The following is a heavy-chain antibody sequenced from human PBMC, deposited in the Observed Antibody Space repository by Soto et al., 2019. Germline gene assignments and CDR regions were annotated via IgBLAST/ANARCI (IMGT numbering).Heavy chain of an antibody. CDR2: INRDGSTI. V-gene: IGHV3-74*01. CDR1: GFTLSSHW. D-gene: IGHD6-13*01. CDR3: ARVADCTYSSNCNGRAAFDI. J-gene: IGHJ3*02. Sequence: EVQLVESGGGVAQPGGSLRLSCAASGFTLSSHWMHWVRQAPGKGLVWVSRINRDGSTINYDDSVRGRYTISRDYARNTLFLQMNRLTAEDTAVYSCARVADCTYSSNCNGRAAFDIWGQGTMVTVSS.